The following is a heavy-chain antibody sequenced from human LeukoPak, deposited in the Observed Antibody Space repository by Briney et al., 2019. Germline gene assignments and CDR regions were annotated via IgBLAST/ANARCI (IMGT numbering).Heavy chain of an antibody. CDR2: IKSKTDSGTT. D-gene: IGHD5-12*01. V-gene: IGHV3-15*01. J-gene: IGHJ4*02. Sequence: GGSLTLSCAASGFTFSNAWMSWVRQAPGKGLEWVGRIKSKTDSGTTDYAAPVKGRFTISRDDSKNTLYLQMNSLKTEGTAVDAGDTGAWDLVATKAGGGVFDYWGQGTLVTVSS. CDR1: GFTFSNAW. CDR3: DTGAWDLVATKAGGGVFDY.